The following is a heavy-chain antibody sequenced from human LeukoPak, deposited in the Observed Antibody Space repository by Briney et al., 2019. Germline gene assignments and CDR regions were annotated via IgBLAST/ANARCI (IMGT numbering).Heavy chain of an antibody. CDR2: IYPGDSDT. V-gene: IGHV5-51*01. CDR1: GYSFTSYW. J-gene: IGHJ6*02. Sequence: GESLKISCKGSGYSFTSYWIGWVRQMPGKGLEWMGIIYPGDSDTGYSPSFQGQVTISADKSISTAYLQWSSLKASDTAMYYCARLGGITMVRGVIHDGMDVWGQGTTVTVSS. D-gene: IGHD3-10*01. CDR3: ARLGGITMVRGVIHDGMDV.